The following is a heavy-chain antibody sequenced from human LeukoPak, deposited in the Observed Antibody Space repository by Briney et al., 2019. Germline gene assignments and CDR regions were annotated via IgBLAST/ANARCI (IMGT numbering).Heavy chain of an antibody. CDR2: IIPISGTA. CDR1: GGTFSSYA. Sequence: GASVKVSCKASGGTFSSYAISWVRQAPGQGLEWMGGIIPISGTANYAQKFQGRVTITADESTSTAYMELSSLRSEDTAVYYCARSSAAAGNWFDPWGQGTLVTVSS. CDR3: ARSSAAAGNWFDP. V-gene: IGHV1-69*13. D-gene: IGHD6-13*01. J-gene: IGHJ5*02.